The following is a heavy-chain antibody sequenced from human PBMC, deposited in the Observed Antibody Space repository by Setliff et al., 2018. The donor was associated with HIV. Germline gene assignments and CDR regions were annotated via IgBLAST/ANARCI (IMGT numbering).Heavy chain of an antibody. Sequence: GASVKVSCKASGYTFTDYGINWVRQAPGQGLEWMGIINPSGGSTSYAQKFQGRVTMTRDTSTSTVYMELSSLRSEDTAVYYCARTEAYNNYEDYWGQGTQVTVSS. CDR3: ARTEAYNNYEDY. V-gene: IGHV1-46*01. D-gene: IGHD3-10*01. CDR1: GYTFTDYG. J-gene: IGHJ4*02. CDR2: INPSGGST.